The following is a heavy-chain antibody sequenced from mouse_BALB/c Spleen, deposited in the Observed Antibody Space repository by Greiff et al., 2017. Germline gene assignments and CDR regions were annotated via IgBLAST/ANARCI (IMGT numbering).Heavy chain of an antibody. CDR2: IRLKSTNYAT. V-gene: IGHV6-6*02. Sequence: EVKVEESGGGLVQPGGSMKLSCVASGFTFSNYWMNWVRQSPEKGLEWVAEIRLKSTNYATHYAESVKGRFTISRDDSKSSVYLQMNNLRAEDTGIYYCTHSSGSSDWGQDTTLTVSS. D-gene: IGHD3-1*01. CDR3: THSSGSSD. J-gene: IGHJ2*01. CDR1: GFTFSNYW.